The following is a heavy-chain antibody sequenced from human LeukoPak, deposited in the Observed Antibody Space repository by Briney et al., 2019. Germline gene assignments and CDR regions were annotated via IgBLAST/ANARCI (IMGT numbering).Heavy chain of an antibody. D-gene: IGHD6-19*01. CDR1: GFTFSSYG. Sequence: GGSLRLYCAASGFTFSSYGMHWVRQAPGKGLEWVAVIWYDGSNKYYADSVKGRFTISRDNSKNTLYLQMNSLRAEDTAVYYCARVEGTGSGWPFDSWGQGTLVTVSS. CDR2: IWYDGSNK. J-gene: IGHJ4*02. V-gene: IGHV3-33*01. CDR3: ARVEGTGSGWPFDS.